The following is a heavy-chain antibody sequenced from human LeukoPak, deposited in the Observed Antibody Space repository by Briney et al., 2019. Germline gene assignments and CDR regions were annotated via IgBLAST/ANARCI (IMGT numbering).Heavy chain of an antibody. CDR3: ARSAVRDYYDSSGYYGYFDY. D-gene: IGHD3-22*01. CDR1: GGTFSSYA. J-gene: IGHJ4*02. V-gene: IGHV1-69*05. Sequence: GSSVKVSCKASGGTFSSYAISWVRQAPGQGLEWMGGIIPIFGTANYAQMFQGRVTITTDESTSTAYMELSSLRSEDTAVYYCARSAVRDYYDSSGYYGYFDYWGQGTLVTVSS. CDR2: IIPIFGTA.